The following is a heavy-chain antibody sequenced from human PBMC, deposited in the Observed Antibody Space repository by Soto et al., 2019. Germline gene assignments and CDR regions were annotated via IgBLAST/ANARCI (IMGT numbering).Heavy chain of an antibody. CDR2: INPSGGST. V-gene: IGHV1-46*01. D-gene: IGHD2-2*01. CDR1: GYTFTSYY. J-gene: IGHJ4*02. Sequence: ASVKVSCKASGYTFTSYYMHWVRQAPGQGLEWMGIINPSGGSTSYAQKFQGRVTMTRDTSTSTVYMELSSLRSEDTAVYYCARDSRQGGLYHYYFDYWGQGTLVTGSS. CDR3: ARDSRQGGLYHYYFDY.